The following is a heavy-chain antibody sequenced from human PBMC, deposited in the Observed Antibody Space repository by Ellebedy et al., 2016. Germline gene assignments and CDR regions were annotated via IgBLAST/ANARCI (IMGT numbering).Heavy chain of an antibody. Sequence: GGSLRLSCAASGFTFSNYDMSWVRQAPGKGLEWVSSIDGLGGNTFYADSVKGRFTISRDNSRKTLFLEMNSLRGDDTAVYYCAGNQGTVVAGTWYFDLWGRGTLVTVSS. CDR3: AGNQGTVVAGTWYFDL. V-gene: IGHV3-23*01. CDR1: GFTFSNYD. J-gene: IGHJ2*01. CDR2: IDGLGGNT. D-gene: IGHD6-19*01.